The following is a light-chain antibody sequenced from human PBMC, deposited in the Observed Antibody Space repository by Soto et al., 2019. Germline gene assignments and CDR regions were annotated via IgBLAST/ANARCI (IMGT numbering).Light chain of an antibody. Sequence: DIQMTQSASSVSASVGDRVTITCRASQGISSWLAWYQQKPGKPPKLLIYAASNLQSGDPSRFSASESGTDITLIISSLQPEDSAACCCQQTNSFPFSVRPGPEVDIK. CDR2: AAS. J-gene: IGKJ3*01. CDR3: QQTNSFPFS. CDR1: QGISSW. V-gene: IGKV1-12*01.